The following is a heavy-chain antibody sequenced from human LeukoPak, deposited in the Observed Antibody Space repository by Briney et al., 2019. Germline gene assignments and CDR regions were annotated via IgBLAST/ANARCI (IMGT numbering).Heavy chain of an antibody. CDR2: INSDGSST. CDR3: ARDRGHYYDSSGYYRGDAFDI. Sequence: GGSLRLSCAASGFTFSSYWMHWVRQAPGKGLVWVSRINSDGSSTNYADSVKGRFTISRDNAKNTLYLQMNSLRAEDTAVYYCARDRGHYYDSSGYYRGDAFDIWGQGTMVTVSS. D-gene: IGHD3-22*01. V-gene: IGHV3-74*01. J-gene: IGHJ3*02. CDR1: GFTFSSYW.